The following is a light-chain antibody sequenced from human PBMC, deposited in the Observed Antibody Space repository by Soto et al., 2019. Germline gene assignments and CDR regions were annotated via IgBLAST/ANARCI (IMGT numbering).Light chain of an antibody. CDR2: AAS. CDR1: LGISNS. J-gene: IGKJ5*01. V-gene: IGKV1-27*01. Sequence: DIQMTQSPSSLSASVGDRVTITCRASLGISNSLAWYQQKPGKVPKLLIYAASTLQSGVPSRFSGSGSGSDFTLTISSLQPEDVATYYCQKYNSPPSITFCQGTRLEIK. CDR3: QKYNSPPSIT.